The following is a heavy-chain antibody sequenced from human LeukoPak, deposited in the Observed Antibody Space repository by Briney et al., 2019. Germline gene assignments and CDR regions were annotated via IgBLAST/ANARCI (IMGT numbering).Heavy chain of an antibody. CDR1: GGSINSGGYY. CDR2: IYHTGST. CDR3: ARDKSSSGWYHY. V-gene: IGHV4-30-2*01. Sequence: PSQTLSLTCTVSGGSINSGGYYWSWIRQPPGKGLEWIGYIYHTGSTYYNPSLRSRVTISVDRSRTQFSLNLSSVTAADTAVYYCARDKSSSGWYHYWGQGTLVTVSS. J-gene: IGHJ4*02. D-gene: IGHD6-19*01.